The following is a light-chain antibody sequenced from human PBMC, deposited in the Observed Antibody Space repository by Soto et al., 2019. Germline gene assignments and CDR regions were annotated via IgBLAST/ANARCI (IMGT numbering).Light chain of an antibody. Sequence: QSVLTQPASVSGSPGQSITISCTGIISDVGGYNYVSWYQQHPGKAPQVLIYEVSNRSSGVSNRFSGSKSGNTASLPISGLPADDEADYYCSSYTSSHTWVFGGGTKLTVL. V-gene: IGLV2-14*01. CDR2: EVS. CDR1: ISDVGGYNY. CDR3: SSYTSSHTWV. J-gene: IGLJ2*01.